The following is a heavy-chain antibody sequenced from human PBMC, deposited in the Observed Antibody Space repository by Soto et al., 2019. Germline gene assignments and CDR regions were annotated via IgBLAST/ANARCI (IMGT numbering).Heavy chain of an antibody. CDR1: GGTFSRYS. Sequence: QVQLVQSGAEVKKPGSSVKVSCKISGGTFSRYSISWVRQAPGQGLEWMGGIVPIFGTRNYAQKFQDRVTITTDESATAAHMELSNLRSDDTAVYYCARPDEGGYSSNHHCYYALDVWGQGTAVTVSS. CDR2: IVPIFGTR. D-gene: IGHD3-22*01. V-gene: IGHV1-69*01. J-gene: IGHJ6*02. CDR3: ARPDEGGYSSNHHCYYALDV.